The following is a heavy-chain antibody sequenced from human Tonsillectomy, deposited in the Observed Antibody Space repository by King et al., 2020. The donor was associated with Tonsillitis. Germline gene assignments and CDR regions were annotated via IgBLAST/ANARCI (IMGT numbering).Heavy chain of an antibody. Sequence: VQLVQSGAEVKKPGESLRISCKGSGYTFTSYWINWVRQMPGKGLEWMGRIDPSDSYTNYSPSFQGHVTISADKSISTAYLQWSSLKASDTAMYYCASPISCADGFFDYGGQGTLVIVSS. CDR2: IDPSDSYT. CDR3: ASPISCADGFFDY. V-gene: IGHV5-10-1*03. CDR1: GYTFTSYW. J-gene: IGHJ4*02. D-gene: IGHD2-2*01.